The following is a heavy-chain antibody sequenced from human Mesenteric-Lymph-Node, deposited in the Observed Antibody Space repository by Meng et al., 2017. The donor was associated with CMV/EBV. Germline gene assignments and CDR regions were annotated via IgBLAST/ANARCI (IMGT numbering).Heavy chain of an antibody. CDR2: IRYDGSNK. J-gene: IGHJ6*02. CDR1: GFTFSSYG. CDR3: ARSLSSYYGMDV. V-gene: IGHV3-30*02. Sequence: GGSLRLSCAASGFTFSSYGMHWVRQAPGKGLEWVAFIRYDGSNKYYADSVKGRFTISRDNAKSSVFLQMNSLRAEDTAIYYCARSLSSYYGMDVWGQGTTVTVSS.